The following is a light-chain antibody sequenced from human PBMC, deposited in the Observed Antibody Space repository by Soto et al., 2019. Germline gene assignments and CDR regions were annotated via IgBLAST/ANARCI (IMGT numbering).Light chain of an antibody. Sequence: EIVLTQSPGTLSLSPGERATLSCRASQSVSSSYLAGYQQKPGQAPKLLIYGASSRATGIPDRFSGSGSGTDFTLTISRLEPEDFAVYYCQQYGSSPFGQGTRLEIK. V-gene: IGKV3-20*01. CDR2: GAS. CDR3: QQYGSSP. J-gene: IGKJ5*01. CDR1: QSVSSSY.